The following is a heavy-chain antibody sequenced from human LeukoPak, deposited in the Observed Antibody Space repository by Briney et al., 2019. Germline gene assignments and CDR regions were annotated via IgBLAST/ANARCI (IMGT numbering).Heavy chain of an antibody. CDR1: GYTFTSYG. V-gene: IGHV1-18*01. CDR3: ARGPGGRRGYYPLEDYYYYYYMDV. J-gene: IGHJ6*03. D-gene: IGHD3-22*01. CDR2: IRVYNGNT. Sequence: ASVKVSCKASGYTFTSYGISWVRQAPGQGLEWMGWIRVYNGNTNYAQKLQGRVTMTTDTSTSTAYMELRSLRSDDTAVYYCARGPGGRRGYYPLEDYYYYYYMDVWGKGTTVTVSS.